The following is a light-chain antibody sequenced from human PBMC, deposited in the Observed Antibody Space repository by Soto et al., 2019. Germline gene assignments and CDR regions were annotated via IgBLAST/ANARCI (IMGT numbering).Light chain of an antibody. CDR2: AAS. Sequence: QLTQSPSSLSASVGDRVTSTCRASQNIGTYLNWYQRKPGKAPSLLIFAASTLQSGVPSRFSGRGSGTDFALCISNLQAEDFATYYCQQTDSSPFTFGGGTCVEIK. J-gene: IGKJ4*01. CDR1: QNIGTY. CDR3: QQTDSSPFT. V-gene: IGKV1-39*01.